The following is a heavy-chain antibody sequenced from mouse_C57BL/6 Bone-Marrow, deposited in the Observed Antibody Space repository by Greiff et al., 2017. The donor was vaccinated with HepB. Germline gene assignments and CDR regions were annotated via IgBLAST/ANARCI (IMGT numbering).Heavy chain of an antibody. V-gene: IGHV7-3*01. CDR1: GFTFTDYY. CDR2: IRNKANGYTT. Sequence: EVKLVESGGGLVQPGGSLSLSCAASGFTFTDYYMSWVRQPPGKALEWLGFIRNKANGYTTEYSASVKGRFTISRDNSQSILYLQMNALRAEDSATYYCARYTGLISYAMDYWGQGTSVTVSA. CDR3: ARYTGLISYAMDY. D-gene: IGHD6-5*01. J-gene: IGHJ4*01.